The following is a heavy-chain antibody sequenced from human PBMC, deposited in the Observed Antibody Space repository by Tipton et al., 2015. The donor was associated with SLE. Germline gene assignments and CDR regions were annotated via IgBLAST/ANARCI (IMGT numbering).Heavy chain of an antibody. CDR1: GGSISSGGYY. Sequence: TLSLICTVSGGSISSGGYYWSWIRQHPGKGLEWIGYIYYSGSTYYNPSLKSRVTISIDTSKNQFSLKLSSVTAADTAVYYCARAFQNYFDYWGQGTLVTVSS. CDR3: ARAFQNYFDY. D-gene: IGHD2/OR15-2a*01. V-gene: IGHV4-31*03. J-gene: IGHJ4*02. CDR2: IYYSGST.